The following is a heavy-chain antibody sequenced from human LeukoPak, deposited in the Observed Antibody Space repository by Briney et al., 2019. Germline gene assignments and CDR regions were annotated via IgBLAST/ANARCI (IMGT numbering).Heavy chain of an antibody. D-gene: IGHD3-10*01. CDR2: IYCSWST. CDR1: GGSISSSSYY. J-gene: IGHJ4*02. CDR3: ARQAITMVRGVIMRTFDY. V-gene: IGHV4-39*01. Sequence: SETLSLTCTVSGGSISSSSYYWGWVRQPPGKGLEWIVRIYCSWSTYYYPSLKSRVTISVDTSKNQFSLKLGSVTAAHTAVYYCARQAITMVRGVIMRTFDYWGQGTLVAVSS.